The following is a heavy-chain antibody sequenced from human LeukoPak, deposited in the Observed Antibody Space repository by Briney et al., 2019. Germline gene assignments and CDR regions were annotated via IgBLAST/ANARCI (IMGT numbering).Heavy chain of an antibody. CDR1: GYTFTNYA. Sequence: ASVKVSCKASGYTFTNYAISWVRQAPGQGLEWMGWINPNSGGTNYAQKFQGRVTMTRDTSISTAYMELSRLRSDDTAVYYCARAASPVVTMIVVVITRPPDYWGQGTLVTVSS. CDR3: ARAASPVVTMIVVVITRPPDY. CDR2: INPNSGGT. J-gene: IGHJ4*02. D-gene: IGHD3-22*01. V-gene: IGHV1-2*02.